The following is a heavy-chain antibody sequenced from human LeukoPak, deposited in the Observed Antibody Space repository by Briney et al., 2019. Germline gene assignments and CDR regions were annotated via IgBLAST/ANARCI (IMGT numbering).Heavy chain of an antibody. Sequence: PGGSLRLSSAASGFTFSDYAMKSSRHAPRKGLESVSTINSGSYSMYYANSVKGRFTISRDNAKNSLVLEMNSLRVDDSAVYYCARSKVGVNPVPDYWGQGTLVTVSS. V-gene: IGHV3-21*01. CDR1: GFTFSDYA. D-gene: IGHD1-26*01. CDR2: INSGSYSM. CDR3: ARSKVGVNPVPDY. J-gene: IGHJ4*02.